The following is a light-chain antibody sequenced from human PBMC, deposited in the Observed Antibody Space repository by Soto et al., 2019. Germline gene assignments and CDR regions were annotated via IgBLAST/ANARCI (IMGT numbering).Light chain of an antibody. J-gene: IGLJ2*01. V-gene: IGLV1-44*01. CDR1: SSNIGRNS. Sequence: QSALTQPPSASGTPGQRVTISCYGSSSNIGRNSVNWYQQVQGTAPKLLIYGSDQRPSGVPDRFSGSKSGTSASLAISGLQSEDEADYYGASWDDSVHGPEFGGGTKLTVL. CDR2: GSD. CDR3: ASWDDSVHGPE.